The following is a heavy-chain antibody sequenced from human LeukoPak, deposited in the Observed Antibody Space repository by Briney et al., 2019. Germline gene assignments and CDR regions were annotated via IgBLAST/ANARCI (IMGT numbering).Heavy chain of an antibody. J-gene: IGHJ4*02. V-gene: IGHV3-23*01. Sequence: GGSLRLSCAASGFTFSGYAMSWVRQAPGKGLEWVSAISGSGGSTYYADSVKGRFTISRDNSKNTVFLQMNSLTAEDTAVYYCAREIFGSGSYPDYWGQGTLVTVSS. D-gene: IGHD3-10*01. CDR1: GFTFSGYA. CDR3: AREIFGSGSYPDY. CDR2: ISGSGGST.